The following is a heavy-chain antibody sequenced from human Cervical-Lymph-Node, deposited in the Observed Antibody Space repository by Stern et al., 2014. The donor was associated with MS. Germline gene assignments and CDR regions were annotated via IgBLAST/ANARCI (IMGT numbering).Heavy chain of an antibody. CDR1: GYRFTSYW. J-gene: IGHJ4*02. CDR3: ARLEGYSGAIDY. CDR2: IPPDDSDT. V-gene: IGHV5-51*01. Sequence: VQLVQSGAEVKKPGESLKISCEGSGYRFTSYWIGWVRQTPGKGLEWLGVIPPDDSDTNYSPSFQGQVTISADKSISTAYLQWGSLKASDTAIYYCARLEGYSGAIDYWGQGTLVTVSS. D-gene: IGHD5-12*01.